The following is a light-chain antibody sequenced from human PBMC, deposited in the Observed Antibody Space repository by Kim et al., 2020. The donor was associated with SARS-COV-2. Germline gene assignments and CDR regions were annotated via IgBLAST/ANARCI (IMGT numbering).Light chain of an antibody. CDR1: QSVSSSY. CDR3: QQYGSSLRT. V-gene: IGKV3-20*01. CDR2: GAS. Sequence: SPGERATPSCRASQSVSSSYLAWYQQKPGQAPRLLIYGASSRATGIPDRFSGSGSGTDFTLTISRLEPEDFAVYYCQQYGSSLRTFGPGTKVDIK. J-gene: IGKJ3*01.